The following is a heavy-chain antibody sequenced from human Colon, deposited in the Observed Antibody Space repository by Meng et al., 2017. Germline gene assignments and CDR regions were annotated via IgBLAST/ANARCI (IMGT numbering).Heavy chain of an antibody. CDR1: GCSIRSGDYY. V-gene: IGHV4-30-4*01. Sequence: QLQLQESGPGPVQPSQTLSLTCTVSGCSIRSGDYYWSWIRQPPGKGLEWIGYIYYSGSTYSNASLKSRVTISIDRSKNQFSLKLSSVTAADTAVYYCARDRKHYGERGWFDPWGQGTLVTVSS. D-gene: IGHD4-17*01. J-gene: IGHJ5*02. CDR3: ARDRKHYGERGWFDP. CDR2: IYYSGST.